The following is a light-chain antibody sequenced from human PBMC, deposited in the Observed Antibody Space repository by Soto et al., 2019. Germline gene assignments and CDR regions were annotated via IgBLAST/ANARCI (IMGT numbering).Light chain of an antibody. Sequence: EIVMTQSPGTLSVFPGERATLSCRASQSINSNLAWYQQKPGQAPRLLIFHASTRAIGIPARFSGSGSGTEFTLTISSLQSEDFALYYCQQYNDWPPLTFGGGTKVDIK. J-gene: IGKJ4*01. CDR3: QQYNDWPPLT. CDR1: QSINSN. CDR2: HAS. V-gene: IGKV3-15*01.